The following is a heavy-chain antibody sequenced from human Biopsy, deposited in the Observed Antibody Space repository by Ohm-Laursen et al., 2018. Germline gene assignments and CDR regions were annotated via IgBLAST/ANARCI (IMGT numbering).Heavy chain of an antibody. Sequence: SVKVSCKASGGTFSSYVISWVRQAPRQGLEWMGRIIPTFDTPTYAPDFQGRVTFTADKSTGTAHLDLRSLRSEDTAVYYCAGGAAKGNPYDHWGQGTLVTVSS. CDR1: GGTFSSYV. V-gene: IGHV1-69*06. CDR2: IIPTFDTP. D-gene: IGHD3-10*01. CDR3: AGGAAKGNPYDH. J-gene: IGHJ5*02.